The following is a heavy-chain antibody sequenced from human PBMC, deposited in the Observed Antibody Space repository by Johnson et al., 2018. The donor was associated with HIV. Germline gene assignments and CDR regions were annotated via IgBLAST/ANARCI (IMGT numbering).Heavy chain of an antibody. V-gene: IGHV3-30*03. CDR1: GFTFDDYA. D-gene: IGHD3-10*01. Sequence: QVQLVESGGGVVQPGGSLRLSCAASGFTFDDYAMHWVRQAPGKGLEWVAVISYDGSNKYYADSVKGRFTISRDNSKNTLYLQMNSLRAEDTAVYYCARDSVGSPSAFDIWGQGTMVTVSS. CDR3: ARDSVGSPSAFDI. CDR2: ISYDGSNK. J-gene: IGHJ3*02.